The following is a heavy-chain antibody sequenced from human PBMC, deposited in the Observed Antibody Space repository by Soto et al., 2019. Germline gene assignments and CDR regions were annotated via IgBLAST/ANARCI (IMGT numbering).Heavy chain of an antibody. CDR1: GFTFSNYG. Sequence: QVQLVESGGGVVQPGRSLRLSCAASGFTFSNYGMHWVGQAPGQGLEWVALIPYDGTNKYYADSVRGRFTISRDISKNTLFLQMNSLRPEDTALYYCAKRSSPHPADEVGADYWGQGTLVTVSS. CDR3: AKRSSPHPADEVGADY. J-gene: IGHJ4*02. D-gene: IGHD1-26*01. V-gene: IGHV3-30*18. CDR2: IPYDGTNK.